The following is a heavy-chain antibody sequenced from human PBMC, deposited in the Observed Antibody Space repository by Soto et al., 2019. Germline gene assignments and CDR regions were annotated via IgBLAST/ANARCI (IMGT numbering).Heavy chain of an antibody. CDR2: ISAYNGNT. J-gene: IGHJ3*02. Sequence: ASVKVSCKASGYTFTIYGISWVRQAPGQGLEWMGWISAYNGNTNYAQKLQGRVTMTTDTSTSTAYMELRSLRSDDTAVYYCASSNSGYYPDAFDIWGQGTMVTVSS. V-gene: IGHV1-18*01. D-gene: IGHD3-22*01. CDR3: ASSNSGYYPDAFDI. CDR1: GYTFTIYG.